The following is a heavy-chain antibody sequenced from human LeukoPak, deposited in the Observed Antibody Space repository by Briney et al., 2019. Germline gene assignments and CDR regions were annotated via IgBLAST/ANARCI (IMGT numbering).Heavy chain of an antibody. J-gene: IGHJ1*01. Sequence: GGTLRLSCAASGFTFSSYGMSWVRQAPGKGLERVSAISGSGGSTYYADSVKGRFTISRDNSKNTLYLQMNSLRAEDTAVYYCAKARYSSGWYTSEYFQHWGQGTLVTVSS. CDR2: ISGSGGST. CDR1: GFTFSSYG. D-gene: IGHD6-19*01. V-gene: IGHV3-23*01. CDR3: AKARYSSGWYTSEYFQH.